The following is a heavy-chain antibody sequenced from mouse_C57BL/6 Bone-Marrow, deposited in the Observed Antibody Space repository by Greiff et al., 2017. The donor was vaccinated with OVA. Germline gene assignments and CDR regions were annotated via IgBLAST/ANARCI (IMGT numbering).Heavy chain of an antibody. CDR3: ARAGGNYRYFDY. Sequence: QVQLKESGPELVKPGASVKISCKASGYAFSSSWMNWVKQRPGKGLEWIGRIYPGDGATNYNGKFKGKATLTADKSYSTAYMQLSSLTSEDSAVYFCARAGGNYRYFDYWGQGTTLTVSS. J-gene: IGHJ2*01. CDR1: GYAFSSSW. CDR2: IYPGDGAT. D-gene: IGHD2-1*01. V-gene: IGHV1-82*01.